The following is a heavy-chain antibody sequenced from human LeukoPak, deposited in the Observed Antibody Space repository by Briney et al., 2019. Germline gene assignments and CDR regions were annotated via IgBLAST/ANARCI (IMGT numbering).Heavy chain of an antibody. V-gene: IGHV4-31*03. D-gene: IGHD3-22*01. CDR1: GGSISSGGYY. CDR3: ARGHSSGYYYVLFDY. Sequence: SETLSLTCTVSGGSISSGGYYWSWIRQHPRKGLEWIGYIYYSGSTNYNPSLKSRVTISVDTSKNQFSLKLSSVTAADTAVYYCARGHSSGYYYVLFDYWGQGILVTVSS. CDR2: IYYSGST. J-gene: IGHJ4*02.